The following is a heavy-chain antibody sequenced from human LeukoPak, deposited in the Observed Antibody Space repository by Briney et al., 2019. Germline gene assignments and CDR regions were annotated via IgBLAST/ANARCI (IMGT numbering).Heavy chain of an antibody. V-gene: IGHV3-23*01. D-gene: IGHD3-22*01. CDR3: AKVLGYDSSGYCFDY. J-gene: IGHJ4*02. CDR1: GFTFSSYA. CDR2: ISGSGGST. Sequence: GGSLRLSCAASGFTFSSYAMSWVRQAPGKGLEWVSAISGSGGSTYYADSVKGRFTISRDNSKNTLYLQMNSLRAEDTAVYYCAKVLGYDSSGYCFDYWGQGTLVTVSS.